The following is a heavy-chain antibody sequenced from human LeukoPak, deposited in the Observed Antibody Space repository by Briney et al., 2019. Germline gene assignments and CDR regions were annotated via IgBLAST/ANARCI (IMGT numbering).Heavy chain of an antibody. Sequence: SETLSLTCAVYGGSFSGYYWSWIRQPPGKGLEWIGEINHSGSTYYNPSLKSRVTISVDTSKNQFSLKLSSVTAADTAVYYCARDTGEYFDYWGQGTLVTVSS. V-gene: IGHV4-34*01. D-gene: IGHD7-27*01. CDR1: GGSFSGYY. J-gene: IGHJ4*02. CDR2: INHSGST. CDR3: ARDTGEYFDY.